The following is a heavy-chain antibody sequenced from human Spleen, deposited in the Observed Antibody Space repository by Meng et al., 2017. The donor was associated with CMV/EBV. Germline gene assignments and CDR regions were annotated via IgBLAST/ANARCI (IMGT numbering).Heavy chain of an antibody. CDR1: GGTFSNYA. CDR3: ARDPPYYDFWSGNPYYGMDV. V-gene: IGHV1-69*06. Sequence: SVKVSCKASGGTFSNYAISWVRQAPGQGLEWMGGIIPMFGTANYAQKFQGRVTITADKSTSTAYMELSSLRSEDTAVYYCARDPPYYDFWSGNPYYGMDVWGQGTTVTVSS. J-gene: IGHJ6*02. CDR2: IIPMFGTA. D-gene: IGHD3-3*01.